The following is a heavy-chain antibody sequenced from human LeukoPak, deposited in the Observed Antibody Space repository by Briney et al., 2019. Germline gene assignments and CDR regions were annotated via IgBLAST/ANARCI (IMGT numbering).Heavy chain of an antibody. CDR2: IYYSGST. CDR3: ASLAVAGLSEGY. CDR1: GGSISGDSYY. D-gene: IGHD6-19*01. J-gene: IGHJ4*02. V-gene: IGHV4-39*01. Sequence: SETLSLTCTASGGSISGDSYYWAWIRQPPGKGLEWIASIYYSGSTYYNPSLKSRVTISVDTSRNQFSLKLSSVTAADTAVYYCASLAVAGLSEGYWGQGTLVIVSS.